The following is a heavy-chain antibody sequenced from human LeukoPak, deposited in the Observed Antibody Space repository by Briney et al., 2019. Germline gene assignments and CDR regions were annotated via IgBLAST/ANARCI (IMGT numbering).Heavy chain of an antibody. Sequence: GGSLRLSCAASGFTFSSYGMHWVRQAPGKGLEWVAVISYDGSNKYYADSVKGRFTISRDNSKNTLYLQMNSLRAEDTAVYYCAKVINLAVTSRDYYYGMDVWGQGTTVTVSS. D-gene: IGHD5-18*01. V-gene: IGHV3-30*18. CDR3: AKVINLAVTSRDYYYGMDV. J-gene: IGHJ6*02. CDR2: ISYDGSNK. CDR1: GFTFSSYG.